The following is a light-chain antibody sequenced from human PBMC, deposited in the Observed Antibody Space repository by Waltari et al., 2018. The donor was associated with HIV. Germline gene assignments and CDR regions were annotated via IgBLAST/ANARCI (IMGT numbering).Light chain of an antibody. CDR3: VAWYDSPGGFA. CDR1: NCNGGRKY. V-gene: IGLV1-47*01. CDR2: RNE. J-gene: IGLJ1*01. Sequence: QSVLTQPPSASGPLGQRVTISCTGSNCNGGRKYGYWYQQVPGTAAKELIDRNELRRSGVRDRCSASGAASSASLGISALRSEDEADYYCVAWYDSPGGFAFGTGTKVTVL.